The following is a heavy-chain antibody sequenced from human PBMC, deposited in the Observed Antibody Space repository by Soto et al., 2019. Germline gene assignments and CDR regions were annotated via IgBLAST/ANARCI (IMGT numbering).Heavy chain of an antibody. Sequence: LRLSCAASGFTFSSYEMNWVRQAPGKGLEWVSYISSSGSTIYYADSVKGRFTISRDNTKNSLYLHMNSLSAEDTAVYYCEGGAAHQLGPIDYWGQGTLVTVSS. CDR1: GFTFSSYE. D-gene: IGHD6-13*01. J-gene: IGHJ4*02. CDR2: ISSSGSTI. V-gene: IGHV3-48*03. CDR3: EGGAAHQLGPIDY.